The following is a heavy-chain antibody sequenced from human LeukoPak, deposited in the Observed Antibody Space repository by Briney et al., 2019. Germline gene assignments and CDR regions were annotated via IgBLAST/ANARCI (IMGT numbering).Heavy chain of an antibody. V-gene: IGHV3-49*04. CDR3: TRDPCGSYPCYYYYMDV. Sequence: GGPLRLSCTASGFTFGDYAMSWVRQAPGKGLEWVGFIRSKAYGGTTEYAASVKGRFTISRDDSKSIAYQQMNSLKTEDTAVYYCTRDPCGSYPCYYYYMDVWGKGTTVTVSS. J-gene: IGHJ6*03. D-gene: IGHD1-26*01. CDR1: GFTFGDYA. CDR2: IRSKAYGGTT.